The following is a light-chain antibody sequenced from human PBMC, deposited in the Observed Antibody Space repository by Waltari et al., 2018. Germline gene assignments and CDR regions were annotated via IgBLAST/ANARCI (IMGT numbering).Light chain of an antibody. CDR3: ASFTNTNTWV. CDR1: SSDIGAYNY. Sequence: QSALTQPASVSASPGQSITISCTGTSSDIGAYNYVSWYQQHSGKAPKLIIFGVSDRPSGVSNRFAASNSSNTASLTISGLQAEDEADYYCASFTNTNTWVFGGGTKVTVL. J-gene: IGLJ3*02. CDR2: GVS. V-gene: IGLV2-14*03.